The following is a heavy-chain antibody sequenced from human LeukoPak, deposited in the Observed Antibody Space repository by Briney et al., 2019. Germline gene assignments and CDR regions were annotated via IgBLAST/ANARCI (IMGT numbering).Heavy chain of an antibody. Sequence: SSETLSLTCTVSGGSISSSSYYWGWIRQPPGKGLEWIGSIYYSGSTYYNPSLKSRVTISVDTSKNQFSLKLSSVTAADTAVYYCARLHGDYGDPEDYWGQGTLVTVSS. V-gene: IGHV4-39*01. D-gene: IGHD4-17*01. CDR2: IYYSGST. CDR1: GGSISSSSYY. CDR3: ARLHGDYGDPEDY. J-gene: IGHJ4*02.